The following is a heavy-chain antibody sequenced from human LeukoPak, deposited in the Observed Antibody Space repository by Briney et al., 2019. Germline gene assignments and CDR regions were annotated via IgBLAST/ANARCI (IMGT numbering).Heavy chain of an antibody. Sequence: PSETLSLTCTVSGGSMGSSSYYWGWIRQPPGKGLEWIGSIYYSGTTYYNPSLKSRVTISVDTSKNQFSLKLSSVTAADTAVYYCARRPDLLYFDYWGQGTLVTVSS. CDR3: ARRPDLLYFDY. J-gene: IGHJ4*02. V-gene: IGHV4-39*01. CDR1: GGSMGSSSYY. CDR2: IYYSGTT.